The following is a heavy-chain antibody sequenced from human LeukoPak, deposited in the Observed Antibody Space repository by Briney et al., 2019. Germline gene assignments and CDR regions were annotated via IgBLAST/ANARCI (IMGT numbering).Heavy chain of an antibody. Sequence: SETLSLTCTVSGGSISSGSYYWSWIRQPAGKGLEWIGRIYTSGSTNYNPSLKSRVTISVDTSKNQFSLKLSSVTAADTAVYYCARAPERFLELVYYYYMDVWGKGTTVTVSS. V-gene: IGHV4-61*02. CDR1: GGSISSGSYY. D-gene: IGHD3-3*01. CDR2: IYTSGST. J-gene: IGHJ6*03. CDR3: ARAPERFLELVYYYYMDV.